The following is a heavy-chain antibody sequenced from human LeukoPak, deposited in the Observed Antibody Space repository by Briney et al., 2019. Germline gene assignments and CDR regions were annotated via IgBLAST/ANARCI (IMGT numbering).Heavy chain of an antibody. V-gene: IGHV4-59*12. CDR3: ARGGITIFGVVTPHLYNWFDP. D-gene: IGHD3-3*01. J-gene: IGHJ5*02. CDR1: GGSISSYY. CDR2: IYYSGST. Sequence: SETLSLTCIVSGGSISSYYWSWIRQPPGKGLEWIGYIYYSGSTNYNPSLKSRVTISVDTSKNQFSLKLSSVTAADTAVYYCARGGITIFGVVTPHLYNWFDPWGQGTLVTVSS.